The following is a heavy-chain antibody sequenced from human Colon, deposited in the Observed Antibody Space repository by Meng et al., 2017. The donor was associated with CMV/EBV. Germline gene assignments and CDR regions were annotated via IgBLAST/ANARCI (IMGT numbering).Heavy chain of an antibody. D-gene: IGHD1-26*01. CDR1: GGSIIDSYAY. V-gene: IGHV4-39*07. J-gene: IGHJ5*01. CDR3: ARQGYTPTILGALGS. Sequence: SETLSLTCTVSGGSIIDSYAYWAWIRQSPGKGLEWIGNIYCSAGTPYNPSLKSRVTFSVDTSKKQFSLTMHSVTATDAAVHYCARQGYTPTILGALGSWGQGTLVTVSS. CDR2: IYCSAGT.